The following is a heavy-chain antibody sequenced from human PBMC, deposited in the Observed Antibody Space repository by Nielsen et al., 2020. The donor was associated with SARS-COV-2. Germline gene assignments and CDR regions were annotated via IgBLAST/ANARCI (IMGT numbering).Heavy chain of an antibody. CDR2: ISYSGAT. V-gene: IGHV4-31*03. J-gene: IGHJ4*02. D-gene: IGHD3-9*01. Sequence: LRLSCTVSGDSMSSGSYYWSWIRQHPGKGLEWIGYISYSGATYYNPSLKSRVTISMATSKNQFSLKLSSVTAADTAVYYCARDDFDLLTGYYMVYWGQGTLVTVSS. CDR1: GDSMSSGSYY. CDR3: ARDDFDLLTGYYMVY.